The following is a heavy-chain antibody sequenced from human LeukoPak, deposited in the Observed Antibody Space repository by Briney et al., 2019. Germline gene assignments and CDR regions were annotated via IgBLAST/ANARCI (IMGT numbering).Heavy chain of an antibody. CDR2: ISSSGSTI. D-gene: IGHD7-27*01. J-gene: IGHJ6*03. V-gene: IGHV3-48*03. Sequence: GGSLRLSCAASGFTFSSYEMNWVRQAPGKGLEWVSYISSSGSTIYYADSVKGRFTISRDNSKNTLYLQMNSLRAEDTAVYYCAKDGDLYYYYYMDVWGKGTTVTVSS. CDR3: AKDGDLYYYYYMDV. CDR1: GFTFSSYE.